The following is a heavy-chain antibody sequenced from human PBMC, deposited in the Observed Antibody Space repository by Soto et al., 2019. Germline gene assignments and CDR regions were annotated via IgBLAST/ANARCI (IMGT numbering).Heavy chain of an antibody. J-gene: IGHJ4*02. CDR2: INHSGST. D-gene: IGHD3-22*01. CDR3: AGTAYYDRSNDY. Sequence: SETLSLTCAVYGGSFSGYYWSWIRQPPGKGLEWIGEINHSGSTNYNPSLKSRVTISVDTSKYQFSLKLSSVTAADTAVYYCAGTAYYDRSNDYWGQGTLVTVSS. V-gene: IGHV4-34*01. CDR1: GGSFSGYY.